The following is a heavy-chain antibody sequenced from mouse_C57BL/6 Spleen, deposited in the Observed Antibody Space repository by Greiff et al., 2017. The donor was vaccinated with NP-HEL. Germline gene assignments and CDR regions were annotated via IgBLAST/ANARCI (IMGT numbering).Heavy chain of an antibody. CDR2: IHPSDSDT. D-gene: IGHD2-2*01. Sequence: QVKLQQPGAELVKPGASVKVSCKASGYTFTSYWMHWVKQRPGQGLEWIGRIHPSDSDTNYNQKFKGMATLTVDNSSSTAYMQLSSRTTKDSAVYDCALDGYDDAMDYWGQGTSVTVSS. CDR1: GYTFTSYW. V-gene: IGHV1-74*01. CDR3: ALDGYDDAMDY. J-gene: IGHJ4*01.